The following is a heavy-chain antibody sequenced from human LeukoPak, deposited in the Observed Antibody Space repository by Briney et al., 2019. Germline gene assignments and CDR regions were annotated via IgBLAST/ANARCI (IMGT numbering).Heavy chain of an antibody. CDR3: AKLRMVRGVIIYDAFDI. D-gene: IGHD3-10*01. CDR2: ISGSGGST. Sequence: GGSLRLSCAASGFTFSSYAMSWVRQAPGKGLEWVSAISGSGGSTYYADSVKGRFTISRDNSKNTLYLQMNSLRAEDTAVYYCAKLRMVRGVIIYDAFDIWGQGTMVTVSS. J-gene: IGHJ3*02. V-gene: IGHV3-23*01. CDR1: GFTFSSYA.